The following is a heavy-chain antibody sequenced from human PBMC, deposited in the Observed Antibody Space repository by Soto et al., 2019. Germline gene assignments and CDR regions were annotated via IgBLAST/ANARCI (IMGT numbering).Heavy chain of an antibody. CDR3: ARDWGHTLDY. CDR1: GFTFSSYT. Sequence: EVQLVESGGGLVKPGGSLRLSCAASGFTFSSYTMNWVRQAPGKGLEWVSSISSTSSYIYYADSVKGRFTISRDNAKNSLYLQMNSLRAEETAVYYCARDWGHTLDYRGQGTLVIVSS. J-gene: IGHJ4*02. CDR2: ISSTSSYI. V-gene: IGHV3-21*01. D-gene: IGHD3-16*01.